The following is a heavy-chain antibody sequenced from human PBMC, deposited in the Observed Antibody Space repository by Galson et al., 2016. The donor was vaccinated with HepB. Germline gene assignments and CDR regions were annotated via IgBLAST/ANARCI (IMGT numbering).Heavy chain of an antibody. V-gene: IGHV5-10-1*01. D-gene: IGHD2-2*01. CDR3: ARQGYCSSTSCYEPSYYYGMDV. CDR2: IDPSDSYT. Sequence: QSGAEVKKPGESLRISCKGSGYSFTNFWISWVRQMPGKGLEWMGRIDPSDSYTNYSPSFQGHVTIPADKSISTAYLQWSSLKASDTAMYYCARQGYCSSTSCYEPSYYYGMDVWGQGTLVTVSS. J-gene: IGHJ6*02. CDR1: GYSFTNFW.